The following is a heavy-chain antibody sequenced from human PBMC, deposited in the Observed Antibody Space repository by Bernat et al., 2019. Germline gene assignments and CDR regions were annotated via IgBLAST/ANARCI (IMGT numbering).Heavy chain of an antibody. CDR2: IWSGGSNK. V-gene: IGHV3-33*01. CDR3: ARDFLGTRMLPGASDI. CDR1: GFSFSGYG. D-gene: IGHD1-1*01. Sequence: QVQLGESGGGVVQPGRSLTLSCAASGFSFSGYGMHWVRQAPGKGLEWVAVIWSGGSNKYYADFVKGRFTISRDNSQNTLLLQMNSLRAEDTAVYFCARDFLGTRMLPGASDIWGQGTMVTVSS. J-gene: IGHJ3*02.